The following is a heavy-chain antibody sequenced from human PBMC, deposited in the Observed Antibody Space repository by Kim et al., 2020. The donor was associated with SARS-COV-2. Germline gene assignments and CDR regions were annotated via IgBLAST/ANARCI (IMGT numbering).Heavy chain of an antibody. CDR3: AREISNSYSHDTFDM. CDR2: FRGGSTTGI. CDR1: GFTVSAYS. D-gene: IGHD5-18*01. V-gene: IGHV3-48*02. J-gene: IGHJ3*02. Sequence: GGSLRLSCTGSGFTVSAYSMNWVRQAPGKGLEWISYFRGGSTTGIKYADSVRGRFTMLRDNAKSSVYLQLNSLTDEDTAIYYCAREISNSYSHDTFDMWGQGTMVIVSS.